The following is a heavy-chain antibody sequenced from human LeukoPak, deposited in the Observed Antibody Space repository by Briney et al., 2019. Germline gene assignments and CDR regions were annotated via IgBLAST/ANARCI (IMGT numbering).Heavy chain of an antibody. D-gene: IGHD3-22*01. J-gene: IGHJ5*02. Sequence: SETLSLTCTVSGGSISSYYWSWIRQPPGKGLEWIGYIYYSGSTNYNPSLKSRVTISVDTSKNHLSMKRSSDTAADTAVYYCARQSHYYDSSGFPFWFDPWGQGTLVTVSS. CDR1: GGSISSYY. V-gene: IGHV4-59*08. CDR3: ARQSHYYDSSGFPFWFDP. CDR2: IYYSGST.